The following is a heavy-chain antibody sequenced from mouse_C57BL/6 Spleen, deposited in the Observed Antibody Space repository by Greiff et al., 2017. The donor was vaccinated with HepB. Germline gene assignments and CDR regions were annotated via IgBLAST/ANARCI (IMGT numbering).Heavy chain of an antibody. CDR3: ARHEEGVYYGYDGWFAY. Sequence: VQLQQSGAELVKPGASVKLSCKASGYTFTEYTIHWVKQRSGQGLEWIGWFYPGSGSIKYNEKFKDKATLTADKSSSTVYMELSRLTSEDSAVYFCARHEEGVYYGYDGWFAYWGQGTLVTVSA. V-gene: IGHV1-62-2*01. D-gene: IGHD2-2*01. J-gene: IGHJ3*01. CDR2: FYPGSGSI. CDR1: GYTFTEYT.